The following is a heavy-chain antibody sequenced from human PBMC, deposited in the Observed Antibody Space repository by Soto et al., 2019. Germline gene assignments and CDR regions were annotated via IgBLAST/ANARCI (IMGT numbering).Heavy chain of an antibody. CDR3: ARVSPTPGGEGVVS. D-gene: IGHD3-10*01. J-gene: IGHJ5*02. Sequence: PGGSLRLSCAASGFTFSSYWMNWVRQAPGKGLEWVSSISSSSSYIYYADSVKGRFTISRDNAKNSLYLQMNSLRAEDTAVYYCARVSPTPGGEGVVSWGQGTLVTVSS. CDR1: GFTFSSYW. CDR2: ISSSSSYI. V-gene: IGHV3-21*01.